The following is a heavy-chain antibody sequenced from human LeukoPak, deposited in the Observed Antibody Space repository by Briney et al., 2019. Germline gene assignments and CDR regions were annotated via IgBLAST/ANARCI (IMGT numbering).Heavy chain of an antibody. D-gene: IGHD3-10*01. Sequence: SETLSLTCTVSGGSISSYYWSWIRQPPGKGLEWIGYIYYSGSTYYNPSLKSRVTISVDTSKNQFSLKLSSATAADTAVYYCARDGVDYYGSGSFNVRYFDYWGQGTLVTVSS. CDR1: GGSISSYY. J-gene: IGHJ4*02. CDR2: IYYSGST. V-gene: IGHV4-59*12. CDR3: ARDGVDYYGSGSFNVRYFDY.